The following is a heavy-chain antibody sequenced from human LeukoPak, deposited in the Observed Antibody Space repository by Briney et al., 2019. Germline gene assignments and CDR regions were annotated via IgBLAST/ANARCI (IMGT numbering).Heavy chain of an antibody. CDR3: AREGGPQSLRGTFDP. D-gene: IGHD1-1*01. V-gene: IGHV4-4*02. CDR1: GGSISSITW. Sequence: SETLSLTCAVSGGSISSITWWSWVRQPPGKGLAWTGEIYHTGSTNYNPSLKSRVTMSVDKSKNQFSLKLSSVTAADTAVYYCAREGGPQSLRGTFDPWGQGTLVTVSS. J-gene: IGHJ5*02. CDR2: IYHTGST.